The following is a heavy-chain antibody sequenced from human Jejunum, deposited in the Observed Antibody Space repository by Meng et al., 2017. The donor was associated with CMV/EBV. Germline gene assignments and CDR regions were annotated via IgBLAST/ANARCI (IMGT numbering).Heavy chain of an antibody. D-gene: IGHD1-26*01. V-gene: IGHV3-7*01. CDR1: GFTSSDYW. CDR2: ISPDGSEK. Sequence: VQLVESGGGLFQPGGSLRLSCAASGFTSSDYWMSWVRQAPGKGLEWVANISPDGSEKYYVDSVRGRIIISRDNAENSVFLQMNSLRAEDTAVYYCAKDVGYWGQGTLVTVSS. J-gene: IGHJ4*02. CDR3: AKDVGY.